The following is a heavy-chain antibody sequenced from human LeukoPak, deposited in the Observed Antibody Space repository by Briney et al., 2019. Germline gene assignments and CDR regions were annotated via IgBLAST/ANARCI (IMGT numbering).Heavy chain of an antibody. J-gene: IGHJ3*02. V-gene: IGHV1-2*02. D-gene: IGHD2-21*01. CDR1: GYTFTGYY. Sequence: ASVKVSCKASGYTFTGYYMHWVRQAPGQGLEWMGWNNPNSGGTNYAQKFQGRVTMTRDTSISTAYMELSRLRSDDTAVYYCASNREYCGGDCYSYDAFDIWGQGTMVTVSS. CDR3: ASNREYCGGDCYSYDAFDI. CDR2: NNPNSGGT.